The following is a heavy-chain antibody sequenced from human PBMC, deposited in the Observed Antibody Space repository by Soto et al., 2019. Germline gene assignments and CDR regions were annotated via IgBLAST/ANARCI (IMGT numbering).Heavy chain of an antibody. CDR3: ARDRIDGYKRSFEF. CDR1: GVSITSYF. Sequence: SETLSLTCTVSGVSITSYFWSWIRQTPGKGLDWIGSISFSGATYSNPSLKGRATLSVDTSENHLSLTLNSVTSADTAVYFCARDRIDGYKRSFEFSGQGNKITV. CDR2: ISFSGAT. V-gene: IGHV4-59*01. D-gene: IGHD5-12*01. J-gene: IGHJ4*02.